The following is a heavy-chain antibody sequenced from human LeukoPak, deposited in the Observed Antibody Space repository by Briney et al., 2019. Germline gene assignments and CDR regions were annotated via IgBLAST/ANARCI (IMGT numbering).Heavy chain of an antibody. CDR1: GDSISTSSYY. CDR2: IYYSGST. J-gene: IGHJ4*02. CDR3: ARSYYYDYRQTDY. Sequence: ASETLSLTCTVSGDSISTSSYYWGWIRQPPGKGLEWLGSIYYSGSTYYNPSLKSRVTISVDTSKNQFSLNLYSVTAADTAVFYCARSYYYDYRQTDYWGQGTLVTVSS. V-gene: IGHV4-39*01. D-gene: IGHD3-22*01.